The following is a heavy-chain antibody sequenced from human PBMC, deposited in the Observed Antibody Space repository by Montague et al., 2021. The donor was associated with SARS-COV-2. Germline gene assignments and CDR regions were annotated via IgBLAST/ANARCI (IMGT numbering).Heavy chain of an antibody. CDR2: IYHSGST. J-gene: IGHJ4*02. CDR1: GGSIGSNNW. Sequence: SETLSLICAVSGGSIGSNNWWSWIRQPPGKGLEWIGEIYHSGSTNYNPSFKSRVTISLDKSNNQFSLKLHSVTAADTAVYYCARPTSGGRFDYWGQGTLVTVSS. CDR3: ARPTSGGRFDY. V-gene: IGHV4-4*02.